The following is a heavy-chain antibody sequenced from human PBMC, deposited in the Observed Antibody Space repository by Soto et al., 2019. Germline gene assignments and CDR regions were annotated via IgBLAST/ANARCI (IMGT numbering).Heavy chain of an antibody. V-gene: IGHV3-30-3*01. CDR3: ASSMVRGVVPPRGTPYYYYGMDV. CDR2: ISYDGSNK. CDR1: GFTFSSYA. Sequence: GGSLRLSCAASGFTFSSYAMHWVRQAPGKGLEWVAVISYDGSNKYYADSVKGRFTISRDNSKNTLYLQMNSLRAEDTAVYYCASSMVRGVVPPRGTPYYYYGMDVWGQGTTVTVSS. D-gene: IGHD3-10*01. J-gene: IGHJ6*02.